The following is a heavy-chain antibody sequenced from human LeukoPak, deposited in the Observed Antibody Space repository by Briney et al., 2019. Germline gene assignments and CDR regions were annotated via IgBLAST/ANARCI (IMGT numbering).Heavy chain of an antibody. J-gene: IGHJ5*02. Sequence: ASVKVSCKASGYTFTSYYMHWVRQAPGQGLEWMGIINPSGGSTSYAQKFQGRVTMTRDTSTSTVYMELSRLRSDDTAVYYCARGXXXKYSXSWYRXAQXFDPWGQGTLVTVSS. CDR1: GYTFTSYY. D-gene: IGHD6-13*01. V-gene: IGHV1-46*01. CDR3: ARGXXXKYSXSWYRXAQXFDP. CDR2: INPSGGST.